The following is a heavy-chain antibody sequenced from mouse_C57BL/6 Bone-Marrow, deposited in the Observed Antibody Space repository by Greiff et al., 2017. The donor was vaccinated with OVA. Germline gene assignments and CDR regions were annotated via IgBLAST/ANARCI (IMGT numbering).Heavy chain of an antibody. V-gene: IGHV5-12*01. CDR2: ISHGAGST. Sequence: VLLVESGAGLVQPGGSLTLSCAASGFTFSDYYMYWVRQTPVQSLEWIAYISHGAGSTYYTDTVKGRSTISKDKATNTLYLQLSRLKSEDTAVYYGARSPHVYYLDDWGQGTTLTVAS. CDR3: ARSPHVYYLDD. CDR1: GFTFSDYY. J-gene: IGHJ2*01.